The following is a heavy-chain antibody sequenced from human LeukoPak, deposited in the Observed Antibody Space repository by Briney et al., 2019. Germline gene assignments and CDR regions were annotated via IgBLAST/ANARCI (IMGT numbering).Heavy chain of an antibody. J-gene: IGHJ4*02. Sequence: SQTLSLTCTVSGGSISSGDYYWSWIRQPPGEGLEWIGYIYYSGSTYYNPSLKSRVTISVDTSKNQFSLKLSSVTAADTAVFYCARAPNYGGKPFDYWGQGTLVTVSS. V-gene: IGHV4-30-4*01. CDR1: GGSISSGDYY. D-gene: IGHD4-23*01. CDR3: ARAPNYGGKPFDY. CDR2: IYYSGST.